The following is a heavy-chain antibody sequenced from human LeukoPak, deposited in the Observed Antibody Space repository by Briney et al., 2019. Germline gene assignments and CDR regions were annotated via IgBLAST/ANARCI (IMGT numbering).Heavy chain of an antibody. J-gene: IGHJ4*02. CDR3: AISLGLSDTYSDF. CDR1: GSIFTTYW. V-gene: IGHV5-51*01. D-gene: IGHD2-15*01. CDR2: VYPGDSDA. Sequence: GESLQISCQAAGSIFTTYWIGWGRQVPGKGGEWMGIVYPGDSDARYNPSFQGQVTISVDTSITTAHLQWSSLKASDTAIYHCAISLGLSDTYSDFWGQGTPVTVTS.